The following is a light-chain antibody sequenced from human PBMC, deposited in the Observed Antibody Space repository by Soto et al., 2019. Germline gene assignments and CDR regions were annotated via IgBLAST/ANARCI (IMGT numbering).Light chain of an antibody. CDR2: DVT. CDR1: GSDVGDYNY. J-gene: IGLJ2*01. Sequence: QSALTQSASVSGSPGQSITISCTGAGSDVGDYNYVSWYQHYPGKAPKLMIYDVTNRPSGVSNRFSGSKSDNTASLTISGLQADDEADYYCTSYISSRVVFGGGTKLTVL. V-gene: IGLV2-14*03. CDR3: TSYISSRVV.